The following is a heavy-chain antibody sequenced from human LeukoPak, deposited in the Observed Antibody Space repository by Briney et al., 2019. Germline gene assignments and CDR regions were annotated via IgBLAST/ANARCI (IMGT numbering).Heavy chain of an antibody. CDR1: GGSISNYY. Sequence: SETLSLTCTVSGGSISNYYWSWIRQPPGKGLEWIGYIYYSGSTNYNPSLKSRVTISVDTSKNQFSLKLSSVTAADTAVYYCARLAAEDDAFDIWGQGTMVTVSS. D-gene: IGHD6-13*01. J-gene: IGHJ3*02. CDR3: ARLAAEDDAFDI. V-gene: IGHV4-59*01. CDR2: IYYSGST.